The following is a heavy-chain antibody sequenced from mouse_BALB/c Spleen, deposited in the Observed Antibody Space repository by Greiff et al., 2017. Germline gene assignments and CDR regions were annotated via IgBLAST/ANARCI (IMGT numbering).Heavy chain of an antibody. Sequence: EVQRVESGGGLVKLGGSLKLSCAASGFTFSSYYMSWVRQTPEKRLELVAAINSNGGSTYYPDTVKGRFTISRDNAKNTLYLQMSSLKSEDTALYYCARHTMITRAMDYWGQGTSVTVSS. V-gene: IGHV5-6-2*01. D-gene: IGHD2-4*01. CDR3: ARHTMITRAMDY. J-gene: IGHJ4*01. CDR1: GFTFSSYY. CDR2: INSNGGST.